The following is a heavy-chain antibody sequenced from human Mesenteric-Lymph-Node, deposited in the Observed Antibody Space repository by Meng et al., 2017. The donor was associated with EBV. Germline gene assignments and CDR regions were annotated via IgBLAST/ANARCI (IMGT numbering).Heavy chain of an antibody. V-gene: IGHV1-18*01. CDR1: DFFGNYG. Sequence: QFHLVLSGSEVKKTGASVTVSCKSSDFFGNYGFTWVRQAPGQGLEWMGWISARTGNTHYAEKFQGRITMTTDTPSKTVFLEVRSLKSDDTAVYYCARDWGYGDFDPCVFWGQGTLVTVSS. CDR2: ISARTGNT. CDR3: ARDWGYGDFDPCVF. J-gene: IGHJ4*02. D-gene: IGHD4-17*01.